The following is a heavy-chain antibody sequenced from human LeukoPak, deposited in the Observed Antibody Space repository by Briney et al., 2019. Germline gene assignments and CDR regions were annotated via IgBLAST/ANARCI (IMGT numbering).Heavy chain of an antibody. D-gene: IGHD5-24*01. J-gene: IGHJ4*02. Sequence: GGSLRLSCAASGFTFSSYSMNWVRQAPGKGLEWVSSISSSSSYIYYADSVKGRFTISRDNSKNTLYLQMNSLRAEDTAVYYCARGAKVWLFDYWGQGTLVTVSS. V-gene: IGHV3-21*01. CDR3: ARGAKVWLFDY. CDR1: GFTFSSYS. CDR2: ISSSSSYI.